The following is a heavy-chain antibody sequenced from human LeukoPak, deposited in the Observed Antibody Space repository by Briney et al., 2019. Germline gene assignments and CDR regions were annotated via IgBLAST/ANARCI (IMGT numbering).Heavy chain of an antibody. V-gene: IGHV1-18*01. J-gene: IGHJ5*02. CDR2: ISAYNGNT. CDR3: AREELTTPNWFDP. Sequence: ASVKVSWKASGYTFPSYGISWVLQAPGQGLEWMGWISAYNGNTNYAQKLQGRVTMTTDTSTSTAYMELRSLRSDDTAVYYCAREELTTPNWFDPWGQGTLVTVSS. D-gene: IGHD4-11*01. CDR1: GYTFPSYG.